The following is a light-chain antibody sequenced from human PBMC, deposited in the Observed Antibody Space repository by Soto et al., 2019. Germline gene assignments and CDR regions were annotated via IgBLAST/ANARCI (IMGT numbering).Light chain of an antibody. J-gene: IGKJ1*01. Sequence: AIRMTQSPSSLSASTGDRVTITCRASQGISSNLAWYQKKPGNAPKLLIYAASTLQSGVPSRFSGSGSLTDFTLANSGLQSKDCPKYYWQHYYSYPGTFGPGTKVEIK. CDR1: QGISSN. CDR3: QHYYSYPGT. V-gene: IGKV1-8*01. CDR2: AAS.